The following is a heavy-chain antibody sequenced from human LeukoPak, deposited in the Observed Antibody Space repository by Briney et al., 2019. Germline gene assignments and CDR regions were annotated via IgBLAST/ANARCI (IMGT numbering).Heavy chain of an antibody. J-gene: IGHJ4*02. V-gene: IGHV4-59*12. Sequence: SETLSLTCTVSGGSISSYYWSWIRQPPGKGLEWIGYIYYSGSTNYNPSLKSRVTISVDTSKNQFSLKLSSVTAADTAVYYCARRRDGYNGNMDYWGQGTLVTVSS. CDR2: IYYSGST. CDR1: GGSISSYY. CDR3: ARRRDGYNGNMDY. D-gene: IGHD5-24*01.